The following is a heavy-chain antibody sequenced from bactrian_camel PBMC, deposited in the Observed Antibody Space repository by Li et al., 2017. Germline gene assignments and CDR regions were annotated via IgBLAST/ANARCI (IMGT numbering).Heavy chain of an antibody. CDR1: GATQDIGC. J-gene: IGHJ4*01. CDR3: AADGVNLQLARGYSY. Sequence: QLVESGGESVQAGGSLRLSCVATGATQDIGCMGWFRQVPGLEREGIGSIDSDGITTYADSLKARFTISRDNAKSTPYLQMNNLKPEDTAMYYCAADGVNLQLARGYSYWGQGTQVTVS. V-gene: IGHV3S53*01. CDR2: IDSDGIT. D-gene: IGHD6*01.